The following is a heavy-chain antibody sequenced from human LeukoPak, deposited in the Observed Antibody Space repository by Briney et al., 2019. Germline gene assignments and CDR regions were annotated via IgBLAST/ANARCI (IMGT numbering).Heavy chain of an antibody. Sequence: GGSLRLSCEASGFTFSTYWMGWVRQAPGKGLEWVANIHPDGNETSYVDSVKGRFTISRDNARKSMFLQMNSLGAEETAVYCVRWGVEAGMDFWGQGTLVTVSS. CDR1: GFTFSTYW. J-gene: IGHJ4*02. D-gene: IGHD6-19*01. V-gene: IGHV3-7*01. CDR3: RWGVEAGMDF. CDR2: IHPDGNET.